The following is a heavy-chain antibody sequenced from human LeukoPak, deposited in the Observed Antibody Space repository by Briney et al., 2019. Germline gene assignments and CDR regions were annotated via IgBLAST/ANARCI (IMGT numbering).Heavy chain of an antibody. V-gene: IGHV1-2*06. J-gene: IGHJ4*02. CDR2: INPNSGGT. CDR3: ALSSDWYRWYFDY. CDR1: GYTFTGYY. Sequence: ASVKVSCKASGYTFTGYYMHWVRQAPGQGLEWMGRINPNSGGTNYAQKFQGRVTMTRDTSISTAYMELSRLRSDDTAVYYCALSSDWYRWYFDYWGQGTLVTVSS. D-gene: IGHD6-19*01.